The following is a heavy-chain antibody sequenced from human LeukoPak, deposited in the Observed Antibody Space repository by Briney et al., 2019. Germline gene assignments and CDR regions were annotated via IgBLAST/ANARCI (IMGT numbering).Heavy chain of an antibody. D-gene: IGHD4-17*01. V-gene: IGHV4-30-2*01. CDR1: GGSISSGGYS. CDR2: IYHSGST. Sequence: SETLSLTCAVSGGSISSGGYSWSWIRQPPGKGLEWIGYIYHSGSTYYNPSLKSRVTISVDRSKNQFSLKLNSVTAAVTAVYYCARDRYGDHTYFDYWGQGTLVTVSS. J-gene: IGHJ4*02. CDR3: ARDRYGDHTYFDY.